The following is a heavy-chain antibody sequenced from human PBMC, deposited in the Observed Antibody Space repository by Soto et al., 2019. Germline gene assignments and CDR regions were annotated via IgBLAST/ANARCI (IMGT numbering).Heavy chain of an antibody. J-gene: IGHJ5*01. Sequence: PGDSLKISCEGSGYMFYGYWIGWVRQMPGKGLEWMGLIYPDNSDTRYSPSFQGQVTLSADKSINTAYLQWSTLKASDTAMYYCARFGGPGLSHNWFDSWGQGTLVTVSS. CDR1: GYMFYGYW. V-gene: IGHV5-51*01. D-gene: IGHD3-16*01. CDR3: ARFGGPGLSHNWFDS. CDR2: IYPDNSDT.